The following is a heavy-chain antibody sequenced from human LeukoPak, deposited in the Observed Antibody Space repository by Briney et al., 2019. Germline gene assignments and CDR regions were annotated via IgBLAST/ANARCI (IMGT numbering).Heavy chain of an antibody. CDR2: IYSGGNT. V-gene: IGHV3-53*01. D-gene: IGHD4-23*01. J-gene: IGHJ6*02. CDR1: RFTPTSNY. CDR3: ASGTTVVTPNYYYYGMDV. Sequence: GGSLRLSCAASRFTPTSNYMSCVRHAPGKGLECVSVIYSGGNTYYADSVTGRFTISRDNSKNTLYLQMNRLRAEDTAVYYCASGTTVVTPNYYYYGMDVWGQGSTVTVSS.